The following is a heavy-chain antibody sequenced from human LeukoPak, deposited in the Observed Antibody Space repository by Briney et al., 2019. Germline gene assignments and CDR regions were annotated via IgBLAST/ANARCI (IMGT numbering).Heavy chain of an antibody. Sequence: GGSLRLSCAASGFTFSSYAMTWVRQAPGKGLEWVSTISVSGYTTYYADSVKGRFTISRDKAKNSLYLKMSNLRPEDTAVYFCARGGCLDVWGQGATVTVSS. CDR2: ISVSGYTT. CDR1: GFTFSSYA. J-gene: IGHJ6*02. D-gene: IGHD3-16*01. V-gene: IGHV3-23*01. CDR3: ARGGCLDV.